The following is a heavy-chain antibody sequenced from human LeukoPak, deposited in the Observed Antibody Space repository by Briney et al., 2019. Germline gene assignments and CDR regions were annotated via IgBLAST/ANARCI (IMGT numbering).Heavy chain of an antibody. CDR1: GFTVSSNY. Sequence: GGSLRLSCAASGFTVSSNYMSWVRQAPGKGLEWVSVIYSGGSTYYADSVKGRFTISRDNSKNTLYLQMNSLRAEDTAVYYCARDRSGYDSNYFDYWGQGTPVTVSS. D-gene: IGHD5-12*01. CDR2: IYSGGST. V-gene: IGHV3-53*01. CDR3: ARDRSGYDSNYFDY. J-gene: IGHJ4*02.